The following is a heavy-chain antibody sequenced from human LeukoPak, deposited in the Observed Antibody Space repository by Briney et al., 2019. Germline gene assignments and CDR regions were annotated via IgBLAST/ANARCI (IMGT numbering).Heavy chain of an antibody. J-gene: IGHJ4*02. V-gene: IGHV4-59*01. CDR2: IYYSGST. Sequence: PSETLSLTCTVSGGSISSYYWSWIRQPPGKGLEWIGYIYYSGSTNYNPSLKSLVTISVDTSKNQFSLKLSSVTAADTAVYYCARGITGTTVDYWGQGTLVTVSS. CDR1: GGSISSYY. CDR3: ARGITGTTVDY. D-gene: IGHD1-14*01.